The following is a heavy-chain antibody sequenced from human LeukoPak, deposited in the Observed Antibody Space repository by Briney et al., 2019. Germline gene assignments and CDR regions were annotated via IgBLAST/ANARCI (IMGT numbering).Heavy chain of an antibody. CDR1: GFTFSIYE. CDR2: ISSSGSTI. D-gene: IGHD3-3*01. J-gene: IGHJ4*02. Sequence: GGSLRLSCAASGFTFSIYEMNWVRQAPGKGLEWVSYISSSGSTIYYVDSVKGRFTISGDNAKNSLYLQMNSLRAEDTAVYYCAKIGRGYSNFFDDWGQGTLVTVSS. V-gene: IGHV3-48*03. CDR3: AKIGRGYSNFFDD.